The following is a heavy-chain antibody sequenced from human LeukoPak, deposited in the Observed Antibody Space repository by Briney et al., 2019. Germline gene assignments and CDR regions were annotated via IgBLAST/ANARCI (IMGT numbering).Heavy chain of an antibody. CDR3: ASHDYGGEGVDY. D-gene: IGHD4-23*01. J-gene: IGHJ4*02. V-gene: IGHV4-59*01. CDR2: IYYSGST. CDR1: GGSISSYY. Sequence: SETLSLTCTVSGGSISSYYWSWIRQPPGKGLEWIGYIYYSGSTNYNPSLKSRVTISVDTSKNQFSLKLSSVTAADTAVYYCASHDYGGEGVDYWGQGTLVTVSS.